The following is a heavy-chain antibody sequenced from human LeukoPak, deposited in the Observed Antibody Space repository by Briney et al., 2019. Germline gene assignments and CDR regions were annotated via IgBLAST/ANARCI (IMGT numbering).Heavy chain of an antibody. D-gene: IGHD3-3*01. V-gene: IGHV4-61*02. Sequence: SETMSLTCTVSGGSISSGSYYWSWIRQPAGKGLEWIGRIYTSGSTNYNSSLKSRVTISVDTSKNQFSLKLSAVTAADTAVYYCARDRGPYDFWSGYSPWFDPWGQGTLVTVSS. CDR1: GGSISSGSYY. J-gene: IGHJ5*02. CDR2: IYTSGST. CDR3: ARDRGPYDFWSGYSPWFDP.